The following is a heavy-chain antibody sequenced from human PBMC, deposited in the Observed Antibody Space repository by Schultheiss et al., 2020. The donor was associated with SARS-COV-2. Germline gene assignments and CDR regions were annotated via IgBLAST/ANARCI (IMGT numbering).Heavy chain of an antibody. Sequence: SETLSLTCAVSGYSISSGYYWGWIRQPPGKGLEWIGYIYYSGSTNYNPSLKSRVTISVDTSKNQFSLKLSSVTAADTAVYYCARDSELAVAGSWFDPWGQGTLVTVSS. V-gene: IGHV4-38-2*02. CDR1: GYSISSGYY. D-gene: IGHD6-19*01. CDR2: IYYSGST. CDR3: ARDSELAVAGSWFDP. J-gene: IGHJ5*02.